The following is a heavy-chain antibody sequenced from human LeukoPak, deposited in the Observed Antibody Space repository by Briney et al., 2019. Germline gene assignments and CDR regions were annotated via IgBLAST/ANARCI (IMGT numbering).Heavy chain of an antibody. D-gene: IGHD5-18*01. CDR2: ISYDGSNK. CDR3: AKEHRGYSYGYFDY. CDR1: GFTFSSYG. V-gene: IGHV3-30*18. Sequence: GGSLRLSCAASGFTFSSYGMHWVRQAPGKGLEWVAVISYDGSNKYYADSVKGRFTISRDNSKNTLYLQMNSLRVEDTAVYYCAKEHRGYSYGYFDYWGQGTLVTVSS. J-gene: IGHJ4*02.